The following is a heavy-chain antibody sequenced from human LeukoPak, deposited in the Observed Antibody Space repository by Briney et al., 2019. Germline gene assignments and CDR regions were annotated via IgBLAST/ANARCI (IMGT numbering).Heavy chain of an antibody. CDR3: AKDAGATVTTGVFDY. V-gene: IGHV3-9*03. J-gene: IGHJ4*02. Sequence: GGSLRLSCAASGFTFDDYATHWVRQAPGKGLEWVSGISWNSGSIGYADSVKGRFTISRDNAKNSLYLQMNSLRAEDMALYYCAKDAGATVTTGVFDYWGQGTLVTVSS. D-gene: IGHD4-17*01. CDR2: ISWNSGSI. CDR1: GFTFDDYA.